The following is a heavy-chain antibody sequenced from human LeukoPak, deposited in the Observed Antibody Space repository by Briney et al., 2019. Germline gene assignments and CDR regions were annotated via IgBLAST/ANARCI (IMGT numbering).Heavy chain of an antibody. J-gene: IGHJ5*02. CDR2: IYYSGST. CDR1: GGSISSYY. V-gene: IGHV4-59*01. Sequence: SETLSLTCTVSGGSISSYYWSWIRQPPGKGLEWIGYIYYSGSTNYNPSLKSRVTISVDTSKNQFSLKLSSVTAADTAVYYCAGDTWFGPNTGFDPWGQGTLVTVSS. D-gene: IGHD3-10*01. CDR3: AGDTWFGPNTGFDP.